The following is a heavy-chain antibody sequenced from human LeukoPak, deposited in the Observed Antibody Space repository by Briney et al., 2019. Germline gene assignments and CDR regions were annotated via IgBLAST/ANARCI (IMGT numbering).Heavy chain of an antibody. Sequence: SETLSLTCTVSGGSISSGDYSWSWIRQPPGKGLEWIGYIYHSGSTYYNPSLKGRVTISVDRSKNQFSLKLSSVTAADTAVYYCARGDRYPPDISYFDYWGQGTPVTVSS. D-gene: IGHD1-14*01. CDR2: IYHSGST. CDR3: ARGDRYPPDISYFDY. J-gene: IGHJ4*02. CDR1: GGSISSGDYS. V-gene: IGHV4-30-2*01.